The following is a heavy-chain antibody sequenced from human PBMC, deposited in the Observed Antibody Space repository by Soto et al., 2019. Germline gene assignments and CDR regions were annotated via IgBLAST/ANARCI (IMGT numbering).Heavy chain of an antibody. CDR2: IYYTGNT. D-gene: IGHD2-8*01. CDR1: GGSVSSGDYY. V-gene: IGHV4-30-4*01. CDR3: ARLPLETKANFDY. Sequence: PSETLSLTCTVSGGSVSSGDYYWSWIRRPPGKGLECIGHIYYTGNTYYNPSLKSRVSISLDTSKNQFSLKLSSVTAADTAVYYCARLPLETKANFDYWGQGTLVTVS. J-gene: IGHJ4*02.